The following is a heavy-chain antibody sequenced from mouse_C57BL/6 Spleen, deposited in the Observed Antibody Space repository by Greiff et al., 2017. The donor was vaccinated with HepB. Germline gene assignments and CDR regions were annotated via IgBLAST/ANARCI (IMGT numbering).Heavy chain of an antibody. CDR2: IYPSDSET. V-gene: IGHV1-61*01. CDR3: ARLLSLGFAY. CDR1: GYTFTSYW. J-gene: IGHJ3*01. D-gene: IGHD1-1*02. Sequence: QVQLQQPGAELVRPGSSVKLSCKASGYTFTSYWMDWVKQRPGQGLEWIGNIYPSDSETHYNQKFKDKATLTVDKSSSTAYMQLSSLTSEDSAVYYCARLLSLGFAYWGQGTLVTVSA.